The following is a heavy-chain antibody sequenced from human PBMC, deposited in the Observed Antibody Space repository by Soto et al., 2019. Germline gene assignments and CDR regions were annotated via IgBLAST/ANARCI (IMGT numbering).Heavy chain of an antibody. CDR1: GFTFSTYA. J-gene: IGHJ4*02. V-gene: IGHV3-21*01. Sequence: GGSLRLSCAASGFTFSTYAMHWVRQAPGKGLEWVSCISSSSSYIYYADSVKGRFTISRDNAKNSLYLQMNSLRAEDTAVYYCARENDRVVVAANFDYWGQGTLVTVSS. D-gene: IGHD2-15*01. CDR2: ISSSSSYI. CDR3: ARENDRVVVAANFDY.